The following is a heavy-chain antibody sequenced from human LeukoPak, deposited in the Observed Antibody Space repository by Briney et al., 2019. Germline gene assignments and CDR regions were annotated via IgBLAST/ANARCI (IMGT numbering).Heavy chain of an antibody. CDR3: ASRFPYTAMAPDAFDI. V-gene: IGHV3-33*01. D-gene: IGHD5-18*01. CDR1: GFTFSSYG. J-gene: IGHJ3*02. Sequence: GGSLRLSCAASGFTFSSYGMHWVRQAPGKGLEWVAVIWYDGSNKYYADSVKGRFTISRDNSKNTLYLQMNSLRAEDTAVYYCASRFPYTAMAPDAFDIWGQGTMVTVSS. CDR2: IWYDGSNK.